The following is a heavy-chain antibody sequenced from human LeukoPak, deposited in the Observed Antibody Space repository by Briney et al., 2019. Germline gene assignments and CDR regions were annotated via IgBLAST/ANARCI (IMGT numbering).Heavy chain of an antibody. D-gene: IGHD4-11*01. CDR3: ARSRNDYSSVAFGI. Sequence: SETLSLTCIVSGASINTYYWHWIRQPPGKGLEWIGYISYSGSTNYNPSLKSRVTITLDTSKTQFSLRLRSVTAADTAVYYCARSRNDYSSVAFGIWGQGTMVTVSS. J-gene: IGHJ3*02. CDR1: GASINTYY. CDR2: ISYSGST. V-gene: IGHV4-59*01.